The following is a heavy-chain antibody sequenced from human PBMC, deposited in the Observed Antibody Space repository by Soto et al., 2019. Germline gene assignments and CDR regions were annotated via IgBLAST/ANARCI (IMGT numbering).Heavy chain of an antibody. V-gene: IGHV3-13*04. D-gene: IGHD3-3*01. CDR2: ISTSGSP. J-gene: IGHJ2*01. Sequence: EVQLVESGGGVVQPGGSLRLSCAVSGFTFSSYDMHWVRQVTGKRLEWVSGISTSGSPNYPDSLKGRFTISRENAENSVYLRMNSLRVGDTGVYYCARETGVPGNWYFDLWGRGTLVTVSS. CDR3: ARETGVPGNWYFDL. CDR1: GFTFSSYD.